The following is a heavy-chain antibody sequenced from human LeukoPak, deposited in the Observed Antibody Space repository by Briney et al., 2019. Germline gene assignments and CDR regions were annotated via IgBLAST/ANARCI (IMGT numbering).Heavy chain of an antibody. CDR1: GGTFSSYA. Sequence: GASVKVSCKASGGTFSSYAISWVRQAPGQGLEWMGRIIPILGIANYAQKFQGRVTITADKSTSTAYMELSSLRSEDTAVYYCAYYYDSSGYLAVDAFDIWGQGTMVTVSS. D-gene: IGHD3-22*01. V-gene: IGHV1-69*04. CDR2: IIPILGIA. J-gene: IGHJ3*02. CDR3: AYYYDSSGYLAVDAFDI.